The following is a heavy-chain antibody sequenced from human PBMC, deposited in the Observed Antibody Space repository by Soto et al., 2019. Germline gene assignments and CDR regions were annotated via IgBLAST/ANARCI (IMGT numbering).Heavy chain of an antibody. V-gene: IGHV3-11*01. D-gene: IGHD4-4*01. CDR3: ARDLSFGPVFTVTTSWFDP. Sequence: QVQLVESGGGLVKPGASLRLSCAASGFTFSDYYMSWILQAPGKGLERVSYISSSGSTIYYADSVKGRFTISRDNAKNSLYLQMNSLRAEDTAVYYCARDLSFGPVFTVTTSWFDPWGQGTLVTVSS. J-gene: IGHJ5*02. CDR1: GFTFSDYY. CDR2: ISSSGSTI.